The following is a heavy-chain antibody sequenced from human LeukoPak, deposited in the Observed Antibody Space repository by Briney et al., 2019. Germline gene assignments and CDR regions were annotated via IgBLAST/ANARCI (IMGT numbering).Heavy chain of an antibody. Sequence: PSETLSLTCTVSGGSISSSYWSWIRQPAGKGLEWIGRAYTSGSTDYIPSLRSRVTMSLDTSKNQLSLILNSVIAADTAVYYCARGIAGGFHFFDYWGQGTLVTVSS. D-gene: IGHD3-16*01. CDR3: ARGIAGGFHFFDY. CDR2: AYTSGST. J-gene: IGHJ4*02. V-gene: IGHV4-4*07. CDR1: GGSISSSY.